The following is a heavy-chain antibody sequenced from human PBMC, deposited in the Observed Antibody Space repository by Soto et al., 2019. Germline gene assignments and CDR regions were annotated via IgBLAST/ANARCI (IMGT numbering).Heavy chain of an antibody. D-gene: IGHD3-16*02. Sequence: SETLSLTCSVSGGSISSHYWSWIRQPPGKGLEWIGYIYYSGSTNYNPSLKSRVTISVDTSKNQFSLKLSSVTAADTAVYYCARGDYVWGSYRHYDYWGQGTLVTVSS. V-gene: IGHV4-59*11. CDR1: GGSISSHY. J-gene: IGHJ4*02. CDR2: IYYSGST. CDR3: ARGDYVWGSYRHYDY.